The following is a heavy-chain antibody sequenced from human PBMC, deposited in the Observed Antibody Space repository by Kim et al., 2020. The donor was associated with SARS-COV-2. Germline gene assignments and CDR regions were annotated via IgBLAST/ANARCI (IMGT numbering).Heavy chain of an antibody. D-gene: IGHD3-10*01. V-gene: IGHV3-23*01. CDR1: RFTFTTYA. CDR2: ISGSGGNS. CDR3: AKSLRGSGGTYYFDY. J-gene: IGHJ4*02. Sequence: GGSLRLSCAASRFTFTTYAMSWVRQAPGKGLAWVPTISGSGGNSYYADSVKGRFTISRDNSKNTLYLQMNSLRAEDTAIYYCAKSLRGSGGTYYFDYWGQGTLVTVSS.